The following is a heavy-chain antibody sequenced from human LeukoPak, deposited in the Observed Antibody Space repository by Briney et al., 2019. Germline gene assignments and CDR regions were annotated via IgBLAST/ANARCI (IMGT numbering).Heavy chain of an antibody. D-gene: IGHD2-15*01. CDR2: ISWDGGST. CDR3: VKALGYCSGGSCYFDY. V-gene: IGHV3-43*01. J-gene: IGHJ4*02. Sequence: GGSLRLSCAASGFTFDDYTMHWVRQGPGKGLEWFSLISWDGGSTYYADSVKGRFTISRDNSKNSLYLQMNSLRTEDTALYYCVKALGYCSGGSCYFDYWGQGTLVTVSS. CDR1: GFTFDDYT.